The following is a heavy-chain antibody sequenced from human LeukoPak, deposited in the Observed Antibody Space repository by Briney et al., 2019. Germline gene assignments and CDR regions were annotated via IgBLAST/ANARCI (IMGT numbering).Heavy chain of an antibody. D-gene: IGHD3-3*01. CDR1: GFTFSSYA. J-gene: IGHJ6*02. V-gene: IGHV3-23*01. CDR3: ARYDFHMDV. CDR2: ISGSGGST. Sequence: GGSLRLSCAASGFTFSSYAMSWVRQAPGKGLEWVSAISGSGGSTYYADSVKGRFTISRDNAKNSLYLQMNSLRDEDTAVYYCARYDFHMDVWGQGTTVTVSS.